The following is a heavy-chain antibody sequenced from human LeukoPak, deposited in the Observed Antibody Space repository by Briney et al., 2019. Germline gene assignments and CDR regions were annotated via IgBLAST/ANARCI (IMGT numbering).Heavy chain of an antibody. Sequence: ASVKVSCKASGYTLTSFHMHWVRQAPGQGLEWMGIINPSGGRTTYAQKFQGRVTMTRDTSTSTVYMELSSLRSEDAAVYYCAKEDGYSGDDYVSINYYDYYGMDVWGQGTTVTVS. CDR3: AKEDGYSGDDYVSINYYDYYGMDV. D-gene: IGHD5-12*01. V-gene: IGHV1-46*01. J-gene: IGHJ6*02. CDR1: GYTLTSFH. CDR2: INPSGGRT.